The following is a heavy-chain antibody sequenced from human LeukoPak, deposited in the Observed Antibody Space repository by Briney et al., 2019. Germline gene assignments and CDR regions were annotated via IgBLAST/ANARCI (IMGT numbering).Heavy chain of an antibody. CDR1: GFTFSTYA. V-gene: IGHV3-23*01. Sequence: GGSLRLSCAASGFTFSTYAVNWVPQAPGKGREWVSAISSSGGTTYYADSVKGRFSISRDNSKNTLYLQMNSLRAEDTSVYYCAKDRNAWPTNFDSWGQGTLVTVSA. CDR3: AKDRNAWPTNFDS. CDR2: ISSSGGTT. J-gene: IGHJ4*02. D-gene: IGHD5-24*01.